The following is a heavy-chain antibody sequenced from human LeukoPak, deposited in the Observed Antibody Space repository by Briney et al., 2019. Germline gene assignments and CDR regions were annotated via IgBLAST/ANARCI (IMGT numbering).Heavy chain of an antibody. V-gene: IGHV4-31*03. CDR2: IYYSGST. CDR1: GGSISSGGYY. Sequence: KSSQTLSLTCTVSGGSISSGGYYWSWIRQHPGKGLEWIGYIYYSGSTYYNPSLKSRVTISVDTSKNQFSLKLSSVTAADTAVYYCARDSSWSDYYFDYWAREPWSPSPQ. D-gene: IGHD6-13*01. J-gene: IGHJ4*02. CDR3: ARDSSWSDYYFDY.